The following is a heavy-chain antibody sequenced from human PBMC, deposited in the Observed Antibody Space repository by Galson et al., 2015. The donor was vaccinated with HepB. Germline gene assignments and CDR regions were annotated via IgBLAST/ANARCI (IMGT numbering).Heavy chain of an antibody. CDR2: ISYDGSNK. CDR1: GFTFSSYA. J-gene: IGHJ4*02. D-gene: IGHD5-18*01. V-gene: IGHV3-30-3*01. Sequence: SLRLSCAASGFTFSSYAMHWVRQAPGKGLEWVAVISYDGSNKYYADSVKGRFTISRDNSKNTLYLQMNSLRAEDTAVYYCARDRYTAKTTKIDYWGQGTLVTVSS. CDR3: ARDRYTAKTTKIDY.